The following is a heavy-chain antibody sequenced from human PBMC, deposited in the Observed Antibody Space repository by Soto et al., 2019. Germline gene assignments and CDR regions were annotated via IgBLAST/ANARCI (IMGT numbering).Heavy chain of an antibody. D-gene: IGHD3-22*01. CDR1: GFTFSSYA. J-gene: IGHJ4*02. Sequence: GGSLRLSCAASGFTFSSYAMSWVRQAPGKGLEWVSAISGSGGSTYYADSVKGRFTISRDNSKNTLYLQMNSLRAEDTAVYYCAKIALLNYYDSSGYSDYWGQGNMVTVSS. CDR2: ISGSGGST. V-gene: IGHV3-23*01. CDR3: AKIALLNYYDSSGYSDY.